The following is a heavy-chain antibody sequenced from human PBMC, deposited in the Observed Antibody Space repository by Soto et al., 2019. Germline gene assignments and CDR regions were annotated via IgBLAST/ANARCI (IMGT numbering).Heavy chain of an antibody. D-gene: IGHD3-16*01. CDR1: GYTFTSYG. V-gene: IGHV1-18*01. CDR2: ISAYNGNT. Sequence: ASVKVSCKASGYTFTSYGISWVRQAPGQGLEWMGWISAYNGNTNYAQKLQGRVTMTTDTSTSTAYVELRSLRSDDTAVYYCARDWGPSTINGYWGQGTLVTVSS. J-gene: IGHJ4*02. CDR3: ARDWGPSTINGY.